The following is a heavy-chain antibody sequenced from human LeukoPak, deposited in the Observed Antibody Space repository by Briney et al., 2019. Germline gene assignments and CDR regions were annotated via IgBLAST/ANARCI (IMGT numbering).Heavy chain of an antibody. CDR1: GYTFTSYD. CDR3: ARRIEQYCSGGSCYYFDY. CDR2: INPNSGGT. V-gene: IGHV1-8*03. D-gene: IGHD2-15*01. Sequence: ASVKVSCKASGYTFTSYDINWVRQAPGQGLEWRGWINPNSGGTNYAQKFQGRVTITADESTSTAYMELSSLRSEDTAVYYCARRIEQYCSGGSCYYFDYWGQGTLVTVSS. J-gene: IGHJ4*02.